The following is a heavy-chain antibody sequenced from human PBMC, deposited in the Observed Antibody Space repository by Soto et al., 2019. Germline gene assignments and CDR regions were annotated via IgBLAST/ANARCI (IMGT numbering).Heavy chain of an antibody. D-gene: IGHD2-8*01. J-gene: IGHJ6*02. CDR3: AKVRGSYSNGVYSGSFEYGMDV. Sequence: PGGSLRLSCATSGFNFDDFAMHWVRQAPGKGLEWVSGISWNTGSIGYANSVKGRFTISRDNAKNSLYLQMNSLRPEDTAVYYCAKVRGSYSNGVYSGSFEYGMDVWGQGTTVTVSS. CDR1: GFNFDDFA. V-gene: IGHV3-9*01. CDR2: ISWNTGSI.